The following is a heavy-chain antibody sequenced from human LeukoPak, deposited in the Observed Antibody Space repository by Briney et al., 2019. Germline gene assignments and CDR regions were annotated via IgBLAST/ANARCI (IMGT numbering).Heavy chain of an antibody. CDR2: ITTSDGNT. J-gene: IGHJ4*02. CDR3: AKDGGLWVSAHWGDS. Sequence: GGFLRLSCAASGFTFSNAYMNWVRQAPGKGLEWVSTITTSDGNTYYADSVKGRFTVSRDNSKNTLFLQMNSLRAEDTAVYYCAKDGGLWVSAHWGDSWGRGTLVTVSS. V-gene: IGHV3-23*01. D-gene: IGHD7-27*01. CDR1: GFTFSNAY.